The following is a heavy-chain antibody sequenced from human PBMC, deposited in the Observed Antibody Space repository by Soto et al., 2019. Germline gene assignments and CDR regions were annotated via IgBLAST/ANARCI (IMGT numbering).Heavy chain of an antibody. Sequence: QVQLVQSGAEVKKPGSSVKVSCKASGGTFSSYTISWVRQAPGQGLEWMGRIIPILGIANYAQKFQGRVTRNADKSTSTAYMELSSLRSEDTALYYCARDRARYCSAGSGYTGDYWGQGTLVTVS. CDR1: GGTFSSYT. V-gene: IGHV1-69*08. J-gene: IGHJ4*02. CDR2: IIPILGIA. D-gene: IGHD2-15*01. CDR3: ARDRARYCSAGSGYTGDY.